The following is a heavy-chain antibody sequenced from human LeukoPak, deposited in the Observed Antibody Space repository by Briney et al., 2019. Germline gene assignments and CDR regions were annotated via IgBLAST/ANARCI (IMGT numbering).Heavy chain of an antibody. CDR3: ARRMGAAGYYFDY. CDR1: GGSISSRSYY. CDR2: IYYSGST. J-gene: IGHJ4*02. Sequence: NTSETLSLTCTVSGGSISSRSYYWGWIRQPPGKGLEWIGTIYYSGSTYYNPSLKSRVTMPVDTSKNQLSLKLSSVTAADTAVYYCARRMGAAGYYFDYWGQGTLVTVSS. V-gene: IGHV4-39*01. D-gene: IGHD6-13*01.